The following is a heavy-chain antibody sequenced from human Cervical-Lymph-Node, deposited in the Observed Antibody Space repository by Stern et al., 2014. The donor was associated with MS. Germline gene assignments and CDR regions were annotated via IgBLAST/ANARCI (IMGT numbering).Heavy chain of an antibody. CDR2: MFPNDSDI. Sequence: EVQLVQSGAEVRKPGESLKISCKGFGYRFTSYWIGWVRQKPGKGLEWMAIMFPNDSDIRYNPSFRGQVTISADKSISTAYLQWSSLKASDTAMYYCARSEKFDFWGQGTMVTVSS. V-gene: IGHV5-51*03. CDR3: ARSEKFDF. J-gene: IGHJ3*01. D-gene: IGHD1-14*01. CDR1: GYRFTSYW.